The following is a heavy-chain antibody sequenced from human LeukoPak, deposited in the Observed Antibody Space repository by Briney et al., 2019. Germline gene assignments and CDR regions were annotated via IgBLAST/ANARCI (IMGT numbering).Heavy chain of an antibody. J-gene: IGHJ4*02. Sequence: GGSLRLSCAASGFTFSSYWMSWVRQVPGKGLEGVANIKQDGSEKYYVDSVKGRFTISRDNAKNSLYLQMNSLRAEDTAVYYCARDRVSSGWDHDYWGQGTLVTVSS. V-gene: IGHV3-7*01. CDR2: IKQDGSEK. CDR3: ARDRVSSGWDHDY. CDR1: GFTFSSYW. D-gene: IGHD6-19*01.